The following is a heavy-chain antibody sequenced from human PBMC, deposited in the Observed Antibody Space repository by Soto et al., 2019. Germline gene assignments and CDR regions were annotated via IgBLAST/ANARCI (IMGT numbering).Heavy chain of an antibody. V-gene: IGHV3-30*03. CDR2: ISYDGSNK. CDR1: GFTFSSYG. D-gene: IGHD2-2*01. J-gene: IGHJ4*02. Sequence: GGSLRLSCAASGFTFSSYGMHWVRQAPGKGLEWVAVISYDGSNKYYADSVKGRFTISRDNSKNTLYLQMGSLRAEDMAVYYCARGGYCSSTSCYYFDYWGQGTLVTVSS. CDR3: ARGGYCSSTSCYYFDY.